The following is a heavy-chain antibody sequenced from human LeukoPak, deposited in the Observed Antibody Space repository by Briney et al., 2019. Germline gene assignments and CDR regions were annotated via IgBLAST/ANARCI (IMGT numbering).Heavy chain of an antibody. CDR1: GGSISSYY. V-gene: IGHV4-4*07. D-gene: IGHD5-24*01. J-gene: IGHJ4*02. CDR3: ASSRPVEMATIVFDY. CDR2: IYTSGST. Sequence: PSGTLSLTCTVSGGSISSYYWSWIRQPAGKGLEWIGRIYTSGSTNYNPSLKSRVTMSVDTSKNQFSLKLSSVTAADTAVYYCASSRPVEMATIVFDYWGQGTLVTVSS.